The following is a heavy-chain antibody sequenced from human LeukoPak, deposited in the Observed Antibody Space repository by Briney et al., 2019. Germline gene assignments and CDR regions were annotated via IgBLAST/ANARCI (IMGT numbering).Heavy chain of an antibody. V-gene: IGHV4-34*01. CDR2: INHSGST. CDR3: ARARPYYDFWSGQRHYYYGVDV. Sequence: SETLSLTCAVYGGSFSGYYWSWIRQPPGKGLEWIGEINHSGSTNYNPSLKSRVTISVDTSKNQFSLKLSSVTAADTAVYYCARARPYYDFWSGQRHYYYGVDVWGQGTTVIVSS. J-gene: IGHJ6*02. D-gene: IGHD3-3*01. CDR1: GGSFSGYY.